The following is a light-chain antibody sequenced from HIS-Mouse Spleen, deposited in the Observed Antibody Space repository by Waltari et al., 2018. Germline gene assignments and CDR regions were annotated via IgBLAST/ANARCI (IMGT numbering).Light chain of an antibody. CDR1: KLGDKY. J-gene: IGLJ2*01. CDR3: QAWDSSTANVV. V-gene: IGLV3-1*01. Sequence: SYELTQPPSVSVSPGQTASITCSGDKLGDKYACWYQQKPGQSPLLVIYQDSKRPSGIPGRFSGANSGNTATLTISGTQAMDEADYYCQAWDSSTANVVFGGGTKLTVL. CDR2: QDS.